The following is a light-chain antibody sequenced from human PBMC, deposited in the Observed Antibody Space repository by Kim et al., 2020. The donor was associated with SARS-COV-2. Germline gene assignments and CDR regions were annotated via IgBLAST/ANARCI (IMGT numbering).Light chain of an antibody. CDR2: DNN. V-gene: IGLV1-51*01. Sequence: QSVLTQPPSVSAAPGQKVTISCSGSSSNIGNNYVSWYQQFPGTAPKLLIYDNNKRPSGIPDRFSGSKSGTSATLDITGLQTGDEADYYCGSWDSSMSSVVFGGGTKSPS. CDR1: SSNIGNNY. J-gene: IGLJ2*01. CDR3: GSWDSSMSSVV.